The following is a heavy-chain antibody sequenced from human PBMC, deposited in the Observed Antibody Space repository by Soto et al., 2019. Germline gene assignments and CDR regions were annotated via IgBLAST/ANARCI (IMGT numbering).Heavy chain of an antibody. V-gene: IGHV1-69*01. D-gene: IGHD5-18*01. Sequence: QVQLVQSGAEVKKPGSSVKVSCKASGGTFSSYAISWVRQAPGQGLEWMGGIIPIFGTANYAQKFQGRVTTTADEATTTADKERSSRRTEDTAVYYCSRDRGYSYGEPLSPNNLIYYYGMDVWGQGTTVTVSS. CDR3: SRDRGYSYGEPLSPNNLIYYYGMDV. J-gene: IGHJ6*02. CDR1: GGTFSSYA. CDR2: IIPIFGTA.